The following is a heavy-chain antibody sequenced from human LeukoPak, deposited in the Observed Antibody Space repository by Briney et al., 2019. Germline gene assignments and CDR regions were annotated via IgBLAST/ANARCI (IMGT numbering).Heavy chain of an antibody. CDR2: ISGSGGST. CDR3: AKFLPTHIVVANYYFDY. V-gene: IGHV3-23*01. CDR1: GFTFSSYA. Sequence: GGSLRLSCAASGFTFSSYAMSWVRQAPGKGLEWVSAISGSGGSTYDADSVKGRFTISRENSKNTLYLQMDSLRAEDTAVYDCAKFLPTHIVVANYYFDYWGQGTLVTVSS. J-gene: IGHJ4*02. D-gene: IGHD2-21*01.